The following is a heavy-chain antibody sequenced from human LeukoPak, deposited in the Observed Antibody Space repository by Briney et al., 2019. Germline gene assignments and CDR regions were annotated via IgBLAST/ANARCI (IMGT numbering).Heavy chain of an antibody. CDR3: VRIRGLGLFDY. V-gene: IGHV6-1*01. J-gene: IGHJ4*02. CDR1: GDSVPNNRAS. Sequence: SQTLSLTCAISGDSVPNNRASWGWIRQSPSRGLEWLGRTYYRSQWFDDYAPSLRSRITINPDTSKNQFSLQLTSVTPEDTAVYYCVRIRGLGLFDYWGQGTLVTVSS. CDR2: TYYRSQWFD. D-gene: IGHD1-26*01.